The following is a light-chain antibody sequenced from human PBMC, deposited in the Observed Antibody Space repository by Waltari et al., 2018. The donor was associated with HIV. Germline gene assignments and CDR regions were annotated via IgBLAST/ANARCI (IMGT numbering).Light chain of an antibody. J-gene: IGKJ4*01. CDR2: DAS. Sequence: ETALTQSPAILSLSPGDRATLSCRASQNVGYYLAWYQQKPGQAPRVLIYDASKRAPGGPARFIGSGSGTDFTLTISSLEPEDFAVYYCQQRSDWPPITFGGGTKVEIK. CDR3: QQRSDWPPIT. V-gene: IGKV3-11*01. CDR1: QNVGYY.